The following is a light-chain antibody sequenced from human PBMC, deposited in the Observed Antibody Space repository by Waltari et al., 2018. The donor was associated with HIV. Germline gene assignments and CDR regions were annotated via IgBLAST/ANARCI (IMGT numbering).Light chain of an antibody. CDR2: GNS. CDR3: QSHDSSLSGYV. J-gene: IGLJ1*01. CDR1: SSNIRAGYH. Sequence: QSVLTQPPSVSGAPGQRVTISCTGSSSNIRAGYHVHWYQHLPGTAPKLLISGNSNRPSGVPVRFSGSKSGTSASLAITGLQAEDEADYHCQSHDSSLSGYVFGTGTKVTVL. V-gene: IGLV1-40*01.